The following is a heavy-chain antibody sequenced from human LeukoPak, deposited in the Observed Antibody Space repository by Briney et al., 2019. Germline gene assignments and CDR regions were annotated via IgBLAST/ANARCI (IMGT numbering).Heavy chain of an antibody. D-gene: IGHD6-13*01. CDR3: AKDMSSGMVAADMDY. Sequence: PGGSLRLSCAASGFTFDNYAMHWVRQAPGKGLEWVSGISWNSGSIGYGDSVKGRYTISRDNAKNSLFLQMNSLRAEDTALYYCAKDMSSGMVAADMDYWGQGILVIVSS. J-gene: IGHJ4*02. V-gene: IGHV3-9*01. CDR2: ISWNSGSI. CDR1: GFTFDNYA.